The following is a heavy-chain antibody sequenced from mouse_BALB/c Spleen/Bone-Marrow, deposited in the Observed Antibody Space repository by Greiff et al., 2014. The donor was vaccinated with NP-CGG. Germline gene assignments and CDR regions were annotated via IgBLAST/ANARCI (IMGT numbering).Heavy chain of an antibody. D-gene: IGHD1-1*01. V-gene: IGHV1-69*02. Sequence: QVQLKESGAELVKPGASVKLSCKASGYTFTSYWMHWVKQRPGQGLEWIGEIDPSDSYTNYNQKFKGKATLTVDKSSSTAYMQLSSLTSEDSAVYYCATFYYGSSEGFAYWGQGTLVTVSA. CDR3: ATFYYGSSEGFAY. J-gene: IGHJ3*01. CDR1: GYTFTSYW. CDR2: IDPSDSYT.